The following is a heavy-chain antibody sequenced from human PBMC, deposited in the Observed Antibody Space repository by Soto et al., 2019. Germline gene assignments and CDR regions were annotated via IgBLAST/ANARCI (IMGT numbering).Heavy chain of an antibody. D-gene: IGHD6-6*01. J-gene: IGHJ6*02. V-gene: IGHV4-31*03. Sequence: QVQLQESGPGLVKPSQTLSLTCTVSGGSISSGGYFWSWIRQHPGKGLEWIGFIYYSGSTYYNPSHQSRVTISVDTSKNQFSLKLSSVTAADTAVYYCAREGAAPYYYYGMDVWGQGTTVTVSS. CDR3: AREGAAPYYYYGMDV. CDR2: IYYSGST. CDR1: GGSISSGGYF.